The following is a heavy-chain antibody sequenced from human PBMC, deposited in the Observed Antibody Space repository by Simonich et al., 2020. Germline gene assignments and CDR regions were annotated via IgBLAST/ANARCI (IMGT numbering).Heavy chain of an antibody. V-gene: IGHV3-23*01. J-gene: IGHJ4*02. CDR2: ISGSVGST. CDR1: GFTFRSYA. Sequence: EVQLLESGGGLVQPGGSLRLSCAASGFTFRSYAMSWVRQALGKGVEWVSAISGSVGSTYYADSVKGRFTISRDNSKNTLYLQMNSLRAEDTAVYYCATYYFDYWGQGTLVTVSS. CDR3: ATYYFDY.